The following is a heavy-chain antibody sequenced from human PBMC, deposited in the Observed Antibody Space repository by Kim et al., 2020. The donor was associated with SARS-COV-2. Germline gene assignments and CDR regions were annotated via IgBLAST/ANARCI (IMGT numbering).Heavy chain of an antibody. V-gene: IGHV3-7*01. J-gene: IGHJ4*02. CDR3: ASYREYYYDSSGFFDY. Sequence: GGSLRLSCAASGLTFSSYWMSWVRQAPGKGLEWVANIKQDGSEKYYVDSVKGRFTISRDNAKNSLYLQMNSLRAEDTAVYYCASYREYYYDSSGFFDYWGQGTLVTVSS. D-gene: IGHD3-22*01. CDR2: IKQDGSEK. CDR1: GLTFSSYW.